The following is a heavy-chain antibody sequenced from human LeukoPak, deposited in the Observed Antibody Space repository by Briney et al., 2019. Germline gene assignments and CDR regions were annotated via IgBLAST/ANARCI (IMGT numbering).Heavy chain of an antibody. Sequence: PSETLSLTCTVSGGSISSGYYWGWIRQPPGKGLEWIGSIYHSGSTYYNPSLKSRVTISVDTSKNQFSLKLSSVTAADTAVYYCARANAHDSSGYWRGAFDIWGQGTMVTVSS. CDR1: GGSISSGYY. V-gene: IGHV4-38-2*02. J-gene: IGHJ3*02. CDR2: IYHSGST. D-gene: IGHD3-22*01. CDR3: ARANAHDSSGYWRGAFDI.